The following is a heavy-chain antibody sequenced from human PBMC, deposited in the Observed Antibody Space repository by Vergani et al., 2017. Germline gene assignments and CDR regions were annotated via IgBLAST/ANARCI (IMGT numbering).Heavy chain of an antibody. D-gene: IGHD1-7*01. J-gene: IGHJ6*03. CDR3: ARGANWNYFGSGYYMDV. CDR1: AFTFSSYS. Sequence: EVQLVESGGGLVKPGGSLRLSCAASAFTFSSYSMNWVRQAPGKGLEWVSSITSSGSYGYYADSVKGRFTISRDNAKNSLYLQMNSLRAEDTAVYYCARGANWNYFGSGYYMDVWGKGP. CDR2: ITSSGSYG. V-gene: IGHV3-21*01.